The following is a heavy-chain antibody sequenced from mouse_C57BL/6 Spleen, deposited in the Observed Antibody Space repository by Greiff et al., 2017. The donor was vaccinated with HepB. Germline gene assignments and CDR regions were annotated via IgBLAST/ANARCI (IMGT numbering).Heavy chain of an antibody. D-gene: IGHD1-1*01. J-gene: IGHJ4*01. CDR1: GYTFTSYG. V-gene: IGHV1-81*01. CDR2: IYPRSGNT. CDR3: AVTAPDLTTVELLYAMDY. Sequence: QVHVKQSGAELARPGASVKLSCKASGYTFTSYGISWVKQRTGQGLEWIGEIYPRSGNTYYNEKFKGKATLTADKSSSTAYMELRSLTSEDSAVYFCAVTAPDLTTVELLYAMDYWGQGTSVTVAS.